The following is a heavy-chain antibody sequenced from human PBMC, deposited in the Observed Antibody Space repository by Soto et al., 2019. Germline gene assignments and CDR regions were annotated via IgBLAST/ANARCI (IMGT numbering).Heavy chain of an antibody. CDR1: GGSISSYY. V-gene: IGHV4-59*01. Sequence: QVQLQESGPGLVKPSETLSLTCTVSGGSISSYYWSWIRQPPGKGLEWIGDIYYSGSTNYNPSLKSRVTIPVDTSKNQFSLKLSSVTAADTAVYYCARAYGGYADYWGQGALVTVSS. CDR2: IYYSGST. D-gene: IGHD5-12*01. J-gene: IGHJ4*02. CDR3: ARAYGGYADY.